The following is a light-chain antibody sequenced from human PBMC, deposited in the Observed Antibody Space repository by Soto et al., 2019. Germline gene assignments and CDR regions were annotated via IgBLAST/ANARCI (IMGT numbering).Light chain of an antibody. J-gene: IGKJ5*01. V-gene: IGKV1-39*01. CDR2: DAS. CDR3: QQSYTTLIT. Sequence: DIQITQSPSSLSASVGDRVTITCRASQSISSYLNWYQHKPGKAPKLLIYDASILQSGDPSRFSGSGSGTDFTLTISSLQPEDSATYYCQQSYTTLITFGQGTRLEIK. CDR1: QSISSY.